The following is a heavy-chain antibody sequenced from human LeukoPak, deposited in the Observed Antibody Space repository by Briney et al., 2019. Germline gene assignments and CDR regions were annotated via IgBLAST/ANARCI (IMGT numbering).Heavy chain of an antibody. V-gene: IGHV1-2*02. CDR1: GYTFTGYY. J-gene: IGHJ5*01. D-gene: IGHD1-26*01. CDR2: INPDSGAT. CDR3: AQNQRGSMSYFLDS. Sequence: ASVKVSCKASGYTFTGYYIHWLRQAPGQGLEWMGWINPDSGATNYPQKFQGRVTMTRDTSISTAYMELSSLRSDDTAVYFCAQNQRGSMSYFLDSWGQGTLVTVSS.